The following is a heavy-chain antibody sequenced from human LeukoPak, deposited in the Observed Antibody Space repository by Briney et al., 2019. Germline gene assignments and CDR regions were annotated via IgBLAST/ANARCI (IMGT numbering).Heavy chain of an antibody. V-gene: IGHV1-2*02. D-gene: IGHD2-8*01. CDR1: GYTFTGYY. J-gene: IGHJ6*03. CDR2: INPNSGGT. CDR3: ARFSCPMVYAIECHYYYYMDV. Sequence: GASVKVSCKASGYTFTGYYMHWVRQAPGQGLEWMGWINPNSGGTNYAQKFQGRATMTRDTSISTAYMELSRLRSDDTAVYYCARFSCPMVYAIECHYYYYMDVWGKGTTVTVSS.